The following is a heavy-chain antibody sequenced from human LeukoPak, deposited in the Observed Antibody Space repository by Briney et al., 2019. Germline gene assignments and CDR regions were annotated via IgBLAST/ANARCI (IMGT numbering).Heavy chain of an antibody. J-gene: IGHJ5*02. V-gene: IGHV3-74*01. CDR2: INSDESRT. CDR1: GFTFNSYW. CDR3: ARGCGDWFDP. Sequence: GGSLRLSCAASGFTFNSYWMHWVRQAPGKGLVWVSCINSDESRTAYADSVKGRFSISRDNAKNTLYLQMNSLRAEDTAVYYCARGCGDWFDPWGQGTLVTVSS. D-gene: IGHD2-15*01.